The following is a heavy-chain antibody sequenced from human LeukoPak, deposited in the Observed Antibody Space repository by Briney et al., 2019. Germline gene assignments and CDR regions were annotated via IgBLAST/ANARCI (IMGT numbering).Heavy chain of an antibody. D-gene: IGHD4-11*01. V-gene: IGHV4-59*12. J-gene: IGHJ6*02. CDR3: ARSHPVASQQFYYYYYGMDV. Sequence: PSETLSLTCTVSGVSISSYYWSWIRQPPGKGLEWIGYIHYSGSTNYNPSLKSRVTISVDRSKNQFSLKLSSVTAADTAVYYCARSHPVASQQFYYYYYGMDVWGQGTTVTVSS. CDR2: IHYSGST. CDR1: GVSISSYY.